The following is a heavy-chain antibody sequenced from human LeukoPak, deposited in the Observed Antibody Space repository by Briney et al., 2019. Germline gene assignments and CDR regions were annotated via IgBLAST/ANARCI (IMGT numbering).Heavy chain of an antibody. D-gene: IGHD1-14*01. CDR1: GFTVSSND. Sequence: GGSLRLSCAASGFTVSSNDMSWVRQAPGKGLECISVIYSGGSTDYADSVKGRLTISRDNSKNTLYLQMNSLRAEDTAVYYCARGEKTQITEFLDYWGQGTLVTVSS. CDR3: ARGEKTQITEFLDY. V-gene: IGHV3-53*01. J-gene: IGHJ4*02. CDR2: IYSGGST.